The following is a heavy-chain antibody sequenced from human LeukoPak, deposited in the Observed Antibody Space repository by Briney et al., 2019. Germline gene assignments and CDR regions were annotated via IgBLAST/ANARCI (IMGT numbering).Heavy chain of an antibody. Sequence: PGRSLRLSCTASGFTFGDYAMGWVRQAPGKGLEWVGFIRSKAYGGTTEYAASVKGRFTISRDDSKSIAYLQMNSLKTEDTAVYYCTREPASYDFWSGTEYFQHWGQGTLVTVSS. J-gene: IGHJ1*01. CDR3: TREPASYDFWSGTEYFQH. D-gene: IGHD3-3*01. CDR1: GFTFGDYA. V-gene: IGHV3-49*04. CDR2: IRSKAYGGTT.